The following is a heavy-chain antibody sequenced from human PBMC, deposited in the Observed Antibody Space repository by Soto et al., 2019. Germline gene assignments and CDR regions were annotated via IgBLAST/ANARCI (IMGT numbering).Heavy chain of an antibody. CDR3: AQARRVMVRGVITPTYYYYYGMDV. V-gene: IGHV4-34*01. D-gene: IGHD3-10*01. CDR2: INHSGST. J-gene: IGHJ6*02. Sequence: SETLSLTCAVYGGSFSGYYWSWIRQPPGKGLEWIGEINHSGSTNYNPSLKSRVTISVDTSKNQFSLKLSSVTAADTAVYYCAQARRVMVRGVITPTYYYYYGMDVWGQGTTVTVSS. CDR1: GGSFSGYY.